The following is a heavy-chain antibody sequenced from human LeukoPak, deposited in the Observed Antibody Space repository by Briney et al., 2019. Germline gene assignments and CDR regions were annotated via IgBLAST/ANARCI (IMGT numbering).Heavy chain of an antibody. CDR2: IYHSGST. CDR1: GYSISSGYY. Sequence: PSETLSLTCTVSGYSISSGYYWGWIRQPPGKGLEWIGSIYHSGSTYYNPSLKSRVTISVDTSKNQFSLKLSSVTAADTAVYYCARAITMVRANWFDPWGQGTLVTVSS. J-gene: IGHJ5*02. CDR3: ARAITMVRANWFDP. V-gene: IGHV4-38-2*02. D-gene: IGHD3-10*01.